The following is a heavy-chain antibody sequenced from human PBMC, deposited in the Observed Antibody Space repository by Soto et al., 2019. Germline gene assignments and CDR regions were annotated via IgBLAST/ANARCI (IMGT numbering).Heavy chain of an antibody. CDR2: IKSKTDGGTT. V-gene: IGHV3-15*01. Sequence: EVQLVESGGGLVKPGGSLRLSCAASGFTFSNAWMSWVRQAPGKGLEWVGRIKSKTDGGTTDYAAPVKGRFTISRDDSKNTLYLLMNSLKTEDTAVYYCTTELGGWVFDYWGQGTLVTVSS. CDR3: TTELGGWVFDY. J-gene: IGHJ4*02. D-gene: IGHD6-19*01. CDR1: GFTFSNAW.